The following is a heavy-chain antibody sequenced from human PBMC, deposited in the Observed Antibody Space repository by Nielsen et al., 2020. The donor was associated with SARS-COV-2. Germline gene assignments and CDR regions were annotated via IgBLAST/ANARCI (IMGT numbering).Heavy chain of an antibody. Sequence: SETLSLTCTVSGGSISSSSYYWGWIRQPPGKGLEWIGSIYYSGSTYYNPSLKSRVTISVDTSKNQFSLKLSSVTAADTAVYYCARVGEFVVFNYWGQGTLVTVSS. CDR2: IYYSGST. CDR1: GGSISSSSYY. J-gene: IGHJ4*02. CDR3: ARVGEFVVFNY. D-gene: IGHD3-16*01. V-gene: IGHV4-39*01.